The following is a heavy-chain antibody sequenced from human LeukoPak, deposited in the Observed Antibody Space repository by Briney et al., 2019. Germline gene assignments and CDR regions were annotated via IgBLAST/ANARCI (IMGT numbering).Heavy chain of an antibody. J-gene: IGHJ6*03. V-gene: IGHV3-7*01. CDR1: GFSFSSYW. CDR3: AREASLNYMDV. Sequence: GGSLRLSCAASGFSFSSYWMSWVRQAPGKGLEWVANIKRDEGEKYYVDSVKGRFTISRDNAKNSVYLQMNSLRAEDTAVYYCAREASLNYMDVWGKGTTVTVSS. CDR2: IKRDEGEK.